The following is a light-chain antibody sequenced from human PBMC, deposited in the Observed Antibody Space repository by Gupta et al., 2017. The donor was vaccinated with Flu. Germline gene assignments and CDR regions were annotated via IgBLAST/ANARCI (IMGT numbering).Light chain of an antibody. V-gene: IGLV3-1*01. CDR1: KLGNKY. Sequence: SYELTQPPSVSVSPGQTASITCSGHKLGNKYAFWYQQKPGQCPVLVIYQDTKRPSGIPERFSGSNSGNTATLTISGTQAMDEADYYCQAWDTSTAVFGTGTKVTVL. CDR3: QAWDTSTAV. J-gene: IGLJ1*01. CDR2: QDT.